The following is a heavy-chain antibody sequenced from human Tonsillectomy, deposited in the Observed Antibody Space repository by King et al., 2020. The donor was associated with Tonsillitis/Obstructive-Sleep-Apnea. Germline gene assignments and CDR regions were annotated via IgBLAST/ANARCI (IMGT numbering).Heavy chain of an antibody. CDR3: ARDYRGARGGFDI. J-gene: IGHJ3*02. CDR1: GFTFSSYV. Sequence: VQLVESGGGVVQPGRSLRLSCAASGFTFSSYVIHWVRQGPGKGLEWVAVISNDGSNKYYADSVKGRFTISRDNSKSTLWLQMNSLRAEDTAVYYCARDYRGARGGFDIWGKGTMVTVSS. D-gene: IGHD3-10*01. CDR2: ISNDGSNK. V-gene: IGHV3-30*04.